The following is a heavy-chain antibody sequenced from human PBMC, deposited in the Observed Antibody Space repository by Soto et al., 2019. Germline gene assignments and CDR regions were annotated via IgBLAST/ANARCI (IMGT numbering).Heavy chain of an antibody. CDR2: VSPPFRTS. CDR1: GVSFNNNG. D-gene: IGHD3-10*01. V-gene: IGHV1-69*01. J-gene: IGHJ6*02. Sequence: QVQLVQSGAEVKKPGSSVKVSCKTSGVSFNNNGIGWVRQAPGHGLEWMGGVSPPFRTSNYARKFQGRISSTADASTGTVNMELSSLTSKDTAQYYCARVLYYGSGSYSPYGMDVWGQGTTVTVSS. CDR3: ARVLYYGSGSYSPYGMDV.